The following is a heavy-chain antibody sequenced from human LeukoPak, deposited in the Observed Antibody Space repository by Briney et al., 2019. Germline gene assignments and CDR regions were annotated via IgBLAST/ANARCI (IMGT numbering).Heavy chain of an antibody. CDR1: GFTFSSYA. CDR3: AKERVEMATLYYFDY. CDR2: ISGSGGST. J-gene: IGHJ4*02. D-gene: IGHD5-24*01. Sequence: GGSLRLSCAASGFTFSSYAMSWARQAPGKGLEWVSAISGSGGSTYYADSVKGRFTISRDNSKNTLYLQMHSLRAEDTAVYYCAKERVEMATLYYFDYWGQGTLVTVSS. V-gene: IGHV3-23*01.